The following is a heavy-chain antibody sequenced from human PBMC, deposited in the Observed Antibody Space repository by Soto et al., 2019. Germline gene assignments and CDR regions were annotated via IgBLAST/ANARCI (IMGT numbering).Heavy chain of an antibody. J-gene: IGHJ4*02. CDR2: IKQDGSEK. CDR3: GRDITGIAASFDY. CDR1: GFTFSSYW. Sequence: GGSLRLSCAASGFTFSSYWMSWVRQAPRKWLEWVANIKQDGSEKYYVDSVKVRFTISRDNAKNSLYLQMNSLRAEDTSVYDGGRDITGIAASFDYWGQGTLVTVSS. V-gene: IGHV3-7*01. D-gene: IGHD6-13*01.